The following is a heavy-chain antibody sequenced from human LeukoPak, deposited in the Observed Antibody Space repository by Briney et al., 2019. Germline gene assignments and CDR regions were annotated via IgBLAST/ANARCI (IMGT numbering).Heavy chain of an antibody. CDR1: GYSISSGYY. CDR3: ARDLPLRAFDI. Sequence: SETLSLTCTVSGYSISSGYYWGWIRQPPGKGLEWIGSIYYSGSTYYNPSLKSRVTISVDTSKNQFSLKLSSVTAADTAVYYCARDLPLRAFDIWGQGTMVTVSS. D-gene: IGHD1-14*01. V-gene: IGHV4-38-2*02. CDR2: IYYSGST. J-gene: IGHJ3*02.